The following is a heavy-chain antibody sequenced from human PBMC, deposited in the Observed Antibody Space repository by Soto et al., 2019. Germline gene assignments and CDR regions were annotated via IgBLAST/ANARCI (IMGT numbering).Heavy chain of an antibody. V-gene: IGHV4-30-4*01. D-gene: IGHD3-10*01. CDR3: ARDGGEGGDY. CDR1: GGSISSADYY. CDR2: IYYSGST. J-gene: IGHJ4*02. Sequence: QVQLQESGPGLVKPSQTLSLTCTVSGGSISSADYYWSWIRQPPGKGLEWIGYIYYSGSTYYNPSLNSRVTISVDTSKNQFSLKLSCVTAADTAVYYCARDGGEGGDYWGQGTLVTVSS.